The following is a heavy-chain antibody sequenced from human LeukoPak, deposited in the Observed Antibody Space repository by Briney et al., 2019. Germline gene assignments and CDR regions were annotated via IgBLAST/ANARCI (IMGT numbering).Heavy chain of an antibody. V-gene: IGHV4-30-2*01. J-gene: IGHJ4*02. Sequence: PSQTLSLTCAVSGGSISSGGYSGSWIRQPPGKGLEWIGYIYHSGTTYYNPSLRSRVTISVDRSKNLFSLNLNSVTAADTAVYYCASEKVVPTAMGIDYWGQGTLVTVSS. CDR3: ASEKVVPTAMGIDY. D-gene: IGHD2-2*01. CDR1: GGSISSGGYS. CDR2: IYHSGTT.